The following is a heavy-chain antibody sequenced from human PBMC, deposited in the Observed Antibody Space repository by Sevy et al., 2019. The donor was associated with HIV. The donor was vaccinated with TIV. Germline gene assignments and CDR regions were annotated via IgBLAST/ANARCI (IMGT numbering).Heavy chain of an antibody. CDR2: ISSSSTI. D-gene: IGHD1-26*01. CDR3: ARDAGIVGARAAEYFQH. CDR1: GFTFSSYS. Sequence: GGSLRLSCAASGFTFSSYSMNWVRQAPGKGLEWVSYISSSSTIYYADAVKGRFTISRDNAKNSLYLQMNSLRDEDTAVYYCARDAGIVGARAAEYFQHWGQGTLVTVSS. J-gene: IGHJ1*01. V-gene: IGHV3-48*02.